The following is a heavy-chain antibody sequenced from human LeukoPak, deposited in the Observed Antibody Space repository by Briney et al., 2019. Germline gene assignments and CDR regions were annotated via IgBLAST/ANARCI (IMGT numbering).Heavy chain of an antibody. CDR1: GFTFSSYG. D-gene: IGHD3-10*01. CDR2: ISYDRSNK. CDR3: AKDRGTMVRGVSLQYNRFDP. V-gene: IGHV3-30*18. J-gene: IGHJ5*02. Sequence: PGRSLRLSSAASGFTFSSYGMHGVPHAPGKGLECVAVISYDRSNKYYTDSVKGRFTISRDNSKNTLYLQKNSLRAEDTAAYYRAKDRGTMVRGVSLQYNRFDPWGEGTLVTVSS.